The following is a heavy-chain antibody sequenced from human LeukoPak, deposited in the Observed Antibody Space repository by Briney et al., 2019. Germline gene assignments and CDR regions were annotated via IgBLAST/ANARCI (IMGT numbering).Heavy chain of an antibody. J-gene: IGHJ3*02. CDR1: GFTFSSYD. Sequence: HSGVSLRLSYAASGFTFSSYDMHWVRQATGKGLEWVSAIGTAGDTYYPGSVKGRFTISRENAKNSLYLQMNSLRAGDTAVYYCARETGIRAFDIWGQGTMVTVSS. CDR3: ARETGIRAFDI. V-gene: IGHV3-13*01. CDR2: IGTAGDT. D-gene: IGHD1-1*01.